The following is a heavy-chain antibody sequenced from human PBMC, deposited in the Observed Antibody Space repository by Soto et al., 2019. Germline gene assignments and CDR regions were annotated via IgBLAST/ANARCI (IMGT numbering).Heavy chain of an antibody. CDR1: GSTXTPYY. Sequence: XKVSCLASGSTXTPYYIHVVGQAPGQGLEWMGWINPNSCDTNYEQKFQGRVTITRDTSIRTDYMDMSRVTSDDTAVYYCARALDSDYWGQGTLGTVSS. CDR2: INPNSCDT. CDR3: ARALDSDY. V-gene: IGHV1-2*02. J-gene: IGHJ4*02.